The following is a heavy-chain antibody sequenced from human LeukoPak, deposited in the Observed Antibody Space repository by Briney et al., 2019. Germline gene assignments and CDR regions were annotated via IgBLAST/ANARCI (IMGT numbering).Heavy chain of an antibody. V-gene: IGHV3-23*01. CDR1: GFTFSSYG. CDR2: ISGSGGST. D-gene: IGHD1-26*01. J-gene: IGHJ6*03. CDR3: AKGYGWEASYYYYYMDV. Sequence: HRGGSLRLSCAASGFTFSSYGMSWVRQAPGKGLEWVSAISGSGGSTYYADSVKGRFTISRDNSKNTLYLQMNSLRAEDTAVYYCAKGYGWEASYYYYYMDVWGKGTTVTVSS.